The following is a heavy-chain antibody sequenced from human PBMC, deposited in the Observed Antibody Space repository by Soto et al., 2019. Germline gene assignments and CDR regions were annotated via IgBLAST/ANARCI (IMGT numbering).Heavy chain of an antibody. J-gene: IGHJ5*02. CDR3: ARDSYDILTGSINWFDP. CDR1: GVTFSSYS. D-gene: IGHD3-9*01. V-gene: IGHV3-21*01. CDR2: ISSSSSYI. Sequence: PGGSLRLSCAASGVTFSSYSMNWVRQAPGKGLEWVSSISSSSSYIYYADSVKGRFTISRDNAKNSLYLQMNSLRAEDTAVYYCARDSYDILTGSINWFDPWGQGTLVTVSS.